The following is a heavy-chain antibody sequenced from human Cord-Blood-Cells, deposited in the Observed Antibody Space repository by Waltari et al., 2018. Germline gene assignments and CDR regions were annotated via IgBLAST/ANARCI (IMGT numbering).Heavy chain of an antibody. D-gene: IGHD3-3*01. V-gene: IGHV4-59*01. CDR2: IYYSGST. Sequence: QVQLQESGPGLVKPSETLSLTCTVSGGSISSYYWRWIRQPPGKGLEWIGFIYYSGSTNYNPSLKSRVTISVDTSKNQFSLKLSSVTAADTAVYYCARSEGDFWSGYKYFQHWGQGTLVTVSS. CDR1: GGSISSYY. CDR3: ARSEGDFWSGYKYFQH. J-gene: IGHJ1*01.